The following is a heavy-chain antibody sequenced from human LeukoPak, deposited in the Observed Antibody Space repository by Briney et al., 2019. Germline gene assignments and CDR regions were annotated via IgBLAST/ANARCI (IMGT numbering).Heavy chain of an antibody. CDR3: TTFGIDWSLSY. CDR1: GFIFSSWW. D-gene: IGHD3-9*01. CDR2: INTDGSYI. J-gene: IGHJ4*02. V-gene: IGHV3-74*01. Sequence: GGSLRLSCAASGFIFSSWWMIWFRRLPGKGLVSVSHINTDGSYIRYAASVKGRFTISRDNAKNTLYLQMNSLRPEDTGVYYCTTFGIDWSLSYWGQGALVTVSS.